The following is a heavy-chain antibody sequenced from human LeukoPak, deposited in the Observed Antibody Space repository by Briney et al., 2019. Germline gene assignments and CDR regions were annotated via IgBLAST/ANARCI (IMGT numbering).Heavy chain of an antibody. V-gene: IGHV1-2*02. J-gene: IGHJ4*02. CDR2: INPNSGGT. CDR1: GYTFTGYY. CDR3: ARWDGTYYFDY. D-gene: IGHD1-1*01. Sequence: ASVKVSCKASGYTFTGYYMHWVRQAPGQGLEWMGWINPNSGGTNYAQKFQGRVTMTRDTSISTAYMELSSLRSEDTAVYYCARWDGTYYFDYWGQGTLVTVSS.